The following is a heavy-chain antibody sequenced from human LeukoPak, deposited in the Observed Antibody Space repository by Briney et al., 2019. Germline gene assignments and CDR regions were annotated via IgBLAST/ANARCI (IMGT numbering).Heavy chain of an antibody. CDR1: GFTFSSYG. CDR3: AKDYFCSSTSCGIDY. J-gene: IGHJ4*02. D-gene: IGHD2-2*01. Sequence: GPSLRLSCAASGFTFSSYGMHWVRQAPGKGLEWVAFIRYDGSNKYYADSVKGRFTISRDNSKNRLYLQMNSLRAEDTAVYYCAKDYFCSSTSCGIDYWGQGTLVTVSS. CDR2: IRYDGSNK. V-gene: IGHV3-30*02.